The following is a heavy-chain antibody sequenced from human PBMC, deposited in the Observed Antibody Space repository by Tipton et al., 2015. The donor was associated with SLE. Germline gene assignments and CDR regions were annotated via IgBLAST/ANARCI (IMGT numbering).Heavy chain of an antibody. D-gene: IGHD4-23*01. CDR2: IGGSGVNT. CDR3: ARGGKMRFDY. J-gene: IGHJ4*02. Sequence: SLRLSCAASGFTFSNYDMGWVRQTPGKGLEWVSGIGGSGVNTYYADSVKGRFTISRDNSKNTLYLQMNSLRVEDTAVYYCARGGKMRFDYWGQGTLVTVSS. V-gene: IGHV3-23*01. CDR1: GFTFSNYD.